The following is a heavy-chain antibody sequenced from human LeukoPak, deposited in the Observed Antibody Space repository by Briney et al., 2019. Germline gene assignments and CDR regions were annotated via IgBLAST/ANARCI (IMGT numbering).Heavy chain of an antibody. V-gene: IGHV3-23*01. D-gene: IGHD4/OR15-4a*01. J-gene: IGHJ4*02. CDR2: INGGGGST. CDR1: GFTFSSYA. Sequence: GSLRLSCAASGFTFSSYAMSWVRQAPGKGLDWVSSINGGGGSTYYADSVKGRFTISRDNSKNTLYLQMNSPRAEDTAVYYCAKIGANVGFWGQGTLVTVSS. CDR3: AKIGANVGF.